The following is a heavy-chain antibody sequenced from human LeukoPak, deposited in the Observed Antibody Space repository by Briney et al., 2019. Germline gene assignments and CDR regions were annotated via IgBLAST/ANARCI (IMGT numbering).Heavy chain of an antibody. D-gene: IGHD1-26*01. V-gene: IGHV1-2*02. CDR3: ARAVGATDFDY. CDR2: INPNSGGT. Sequence: ASVKVSCKASGYTFAGYYMHWVRQAPGQGLEWMGWINPNSGGTNYAQKFQGRVTMTRDASISTAYMELSRLRSDDTAVYYCARAVGATDFDYWGQGTLVTVSS. J-gene: IGHJ4*02. CDR1: GYTFAGYY.